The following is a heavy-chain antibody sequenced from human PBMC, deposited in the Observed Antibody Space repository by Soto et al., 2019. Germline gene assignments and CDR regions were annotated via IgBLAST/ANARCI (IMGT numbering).Heavy chain of an antibody. Sequence: GGSLRLSCAASGFTFSDYYMSWIRQAPGKGLEWVSYISSSGSTIYYADSVKGRFTISRDNAKNSLYLQMNSLRAEDTAVYYCARDGWSAPAMIVVVRELWFDPWGQGTLVTVSS. CDR2: ISSSGSTI. CDR3: ARDGWSAPAMIVVVRELWFDP. D-gene: IGHD3-22*01. CDR1: GFTFSDYY. J-gene: IGHJ5*02. V-gene: IGHV3-11*01.